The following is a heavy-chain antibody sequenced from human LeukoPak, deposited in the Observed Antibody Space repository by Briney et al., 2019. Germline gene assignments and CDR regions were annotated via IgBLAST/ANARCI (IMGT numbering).Heavy chain of an antibody. CDR3: ARGYCSSTSCYLYYMDV. J-gene: IGHJ6*03. CDR2: INPNSGGT. CDR1: GYTFTCYY. D-gene: IGHD2-2*01. Sequence: GASVKVSCKASGYTFTCYYMHWVRQAPGQGLEWMGWINPNSGGTNYAQKFQGRVTMTRDTSISTAYMELNRLRSDDTAVYYCARGYCSSTSCYLYYMDVWGKGTTVTISS. V-gene: IGHV1-2*02.